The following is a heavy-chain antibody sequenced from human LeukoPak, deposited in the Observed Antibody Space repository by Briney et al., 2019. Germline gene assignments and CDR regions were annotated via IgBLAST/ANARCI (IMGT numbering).Heavy chain of an antibody. CDR1: GFTFDDYA. CDR2: ISWNSGSI. D-gene: IGHD1-1*01. J-gene: IGHJ4*02. V-gene: IGHV3-9*01. CDR3: ARDPVQDFDY. Sequence: GGSLRLSCAASGFTFDDYAMHWVRQAPGKGLEWVSGISWNSGSIGYADSVKGRFTISRDNAKNSLYLQMNSLRAEDTAVYYCARDPVQDFDYWGQGILVTVSS.